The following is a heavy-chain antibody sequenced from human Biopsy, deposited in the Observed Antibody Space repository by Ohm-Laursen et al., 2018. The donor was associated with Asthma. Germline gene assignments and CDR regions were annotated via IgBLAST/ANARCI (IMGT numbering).Heavy chain of an antibody. CDR1: GFSVETSGVA. CDR3: ARAMRRDSYSFFDN. Sequence: TQTLTLTCTFSGFSVETSGVAVGWIRQPPGKALEWLALISWNDDRRYRSSLQSRLTITKDASKNQVVLTMTNMGTVDTGTFFCARAMRRDSYSFFDNWGLGLPVSVSS. D-gene: IGHD2-21*01. CDR2: ISWNDDR. V-gene: IGHV2-5*01. J-gene: IGHJ4*01.